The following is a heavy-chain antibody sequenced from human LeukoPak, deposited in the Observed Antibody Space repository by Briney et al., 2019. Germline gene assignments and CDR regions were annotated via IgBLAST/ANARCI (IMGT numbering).Heavy chain of an antibody. CDR3: AKDDRFSNRFRALSDKTYYYYYGMDV. Sequence: GGSLRLSCAASGFTFSSYGMHWVRQAPGKGLEWVAVISYDGSNKYYEDSVKGRFTISRDNSKNTLYLQMNSLRAEDTALYYCAKDDRFSNRFRALSDKTYYYYYGMDVWGQGTTVTVSS. D-gene: IGHD3/OR15-3a*01. CDR1: GFTFSSYG. CDR2: ISYDGSNK. V-gene: IGHV3-30*18. J-gene: IGHJ6*02.